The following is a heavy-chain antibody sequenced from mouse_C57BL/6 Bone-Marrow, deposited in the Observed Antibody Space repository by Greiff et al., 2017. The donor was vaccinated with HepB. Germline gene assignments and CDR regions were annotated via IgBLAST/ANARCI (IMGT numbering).Heavy chain of an antibody. J-gene: IGHJ1*03. D-gene: IGHD6-1*01. CDR3: ARECLCGIYWYFDV. CDR2: ISVGGSYT. V-gene: IGHV5-4*03. Sequence: DVKLVESGGGLVKPGGSLKLSCAASGYTFTSYAMSWVRQTPEKRLEWVATISVGGSYTYYPDNVKGRFTISRDNAKNNLYLQMSHLKSEDTALYYCARECLCGIYWYFDVWGTGTTVTVSS. CDR1: GYTFTSYA.